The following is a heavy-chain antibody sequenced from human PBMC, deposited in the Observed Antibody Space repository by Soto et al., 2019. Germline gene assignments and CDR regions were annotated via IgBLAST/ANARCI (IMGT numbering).Heavy chain of an antibody. V-gene: IGHV3-23*01. CDR3: AKKLPEAGSHFAFDI. CDR2: IPGSADST. Sequence: GGSLRLSCAASGFIFSSLAMSWVRQAPGKGLEWVSAIPGSADSTYYADSVKGRFTISRDNSKNTLYLQMNSLRAEDTAVYYCAKKLPEAGSHFAFDIWGHGTMVTV. D-gene: IGHD2-2*01. J-gene: IGHJ3*02. CDR1: GFIFSSLA.